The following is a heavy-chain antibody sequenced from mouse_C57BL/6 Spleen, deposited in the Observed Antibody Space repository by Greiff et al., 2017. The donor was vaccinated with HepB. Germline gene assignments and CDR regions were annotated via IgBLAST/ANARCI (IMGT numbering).Heavy chain of an antibody. V-gene: IGHV5-17*01. CDR3: ARAGSNRNYYAMDY. CDR1: GFTFSDYG. J-gene: IGHJ4*01. Sequence: EVQGVESGGGLVKPGGSLKLSCAASGFTFSDYGMHWVRQAPEKGLEWVAYISSGSSTIYYADTVKGRFTISRDNAKNTLFRQMTSLRSEDTAMYYCARAGSNRNYYAMDYWGQGTSVTVSS. CDR2: ISSGSSTI. D-gene: IGHD2-5*01.